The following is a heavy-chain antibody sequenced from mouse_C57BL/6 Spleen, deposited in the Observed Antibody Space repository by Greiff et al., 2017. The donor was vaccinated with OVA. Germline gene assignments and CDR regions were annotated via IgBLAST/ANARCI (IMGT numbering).Heavy chain of an antibody. Sequence: QVHVKQSGPELVKPGASVKISCKASGYAFSSSWMNWVKQRPGKGLEWIGRIYPGDGDSNYNGKFKGKATLTADKSSSTAYMQLSSLTSEDSAVYFCAREDQGFAYWGQGTLVTVSA. CDR2: IYPGDGDS. CDR1: GYAFSSSW. CDR3: AREDQGFAY. J-gene: IGHJ3*01. V-gene: IGHV1-82*01.